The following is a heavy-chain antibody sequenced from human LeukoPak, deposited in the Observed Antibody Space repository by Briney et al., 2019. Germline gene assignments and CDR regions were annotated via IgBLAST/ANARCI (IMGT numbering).Heavy chain of an antibody. CDR2: ISRDGDYM. D-gene: IGHD3-10*01. V-gene: IGHV3-21*04. CDR3: AKATVEGSGIDS. CDR1: GFTFSRYV. Sequence: GGSLRLSCAASGFTFSRYVLNWVRQPPGKGLEWVSSISRDGDYMYYADSVKGRFTISRDNAKNLLSLQMNSLRAEDTAVYYCAKATVEGSGIDSWGQGALVTVSS. J-gene: IGHJ4*02.